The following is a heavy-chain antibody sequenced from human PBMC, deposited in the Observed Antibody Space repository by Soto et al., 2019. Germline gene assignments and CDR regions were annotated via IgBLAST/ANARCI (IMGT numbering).Heavy chain of an antibody. J-gene: IGHJ4*02. CDR2: IYTSGNT. Sequence: QVQPQESGPGLVKPSETLSLPCTVSGGSFSSYYWTWIRQPAGKGLEWVGRIYTSGNTNYNASLKGRVTMSVDTSKNQFSLNLTSVTAADTAVYYCAREVAEAGRSLDYWGQGTLVTVSA. V-gene: IGHV4-4*07. CDR3: AREVAEAGRSLDY. CDR1: GGSFSSYY. D-gene: IGHD6-6*01.